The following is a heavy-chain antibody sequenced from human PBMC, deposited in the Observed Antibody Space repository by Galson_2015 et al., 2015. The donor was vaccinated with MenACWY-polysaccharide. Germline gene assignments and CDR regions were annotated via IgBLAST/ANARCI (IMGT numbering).Heavy chain of an antibody. J-gene: IGHJ6*02. CDR1: GDSVSRNSAA. V-gene: IGHV6-1*01. Sequence: CAISGDSVSRNSAAWNWIRQSPSRGLEWLGRTYYRSKWCNDYTVSVKSRITFNPDTSKNPFSLQLNSVTPEDTAVYYCASHLIMILFGGVILVLYYYRMDVWGQGTTVTVSS. CDR3: ASHLIMILFGGVILVLYYYRMDV. D-gene: IGHD3-16*01. CDR2: TYYRSKWCN.